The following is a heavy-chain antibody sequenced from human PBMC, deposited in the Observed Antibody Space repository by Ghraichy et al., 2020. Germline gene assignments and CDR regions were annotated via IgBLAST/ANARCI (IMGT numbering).Heavy chain of an antibody. J-gene: IGHJ3*02. Sequence: GGSLRLSCAASGFTFSSYAMSWVRLAPGKGLEWVSAISGSGGSTYYADSVKGRFTISRDNSKNTLYLQMNSLRAEDTAVYYCAKGSGSRRYREGYDAFDIWGQGTMVTVSS. CDR2: ISGSGGST. CDR1: GFTFSSYA. D-gene: IGHD2-2*01. CDR3: AKGSGSRRYREGYDAFDI. V-gene: IGHV3-23*01.